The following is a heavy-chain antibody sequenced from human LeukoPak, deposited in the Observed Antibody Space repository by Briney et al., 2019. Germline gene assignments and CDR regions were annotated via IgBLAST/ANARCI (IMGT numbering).Heavy chain of an antibody. CDR2: LISDGSSA. V-gene: IGHV3-74*01. CDR3: VRDSRYCPDV. J-gene: IGHJ6*02. CDR1: GFTFSSYW. D-gene: IGHD2-8*02. Sequence: GGSLRLSCAASGFTFSSYWMHWVRQAPGKGLVWVSRLISDGSSASYADSVKGRFTISRDNTKNTLYLQMNSLRAEDTAVYYCVRDSRYCPDVWGQGTTVTVSS.